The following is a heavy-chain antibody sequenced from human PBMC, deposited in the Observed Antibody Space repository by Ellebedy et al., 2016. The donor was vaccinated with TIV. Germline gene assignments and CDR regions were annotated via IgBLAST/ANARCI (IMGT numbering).Heavy chain of an antibody. J-gene: IGHJ2*01. CDR2: IYPGDSDT. CDR3: ARLSVGPLQNYWYFDL. D-gene: IGHD1-26*01. Sequence: GGSLRLXCKGSGYSFTSYWIGWVRQMPGKGLEWMGLIYPGDSDTRYSPSFQGQVTISADKSISTAYLQWSSLKASDTAMYYCARLSVGPLQNYWYFDLWGRGTLVTVSS. CDR1: GYSFTSYW. V-gene: IGHV5-51*01.